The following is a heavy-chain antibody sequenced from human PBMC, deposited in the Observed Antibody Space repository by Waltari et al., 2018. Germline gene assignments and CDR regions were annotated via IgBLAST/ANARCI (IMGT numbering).Heavy chain of an antibody. Sequence: QITLKESGPTLVKPTQTLTLTCTFSGFSLSTSGVGVGWIRQPPGKALEWLALIYWNDDKRYSPSLKSRLTITKDTSKNQVVLTMTNMDPVDTATYYCAHTQWGKVGATPGYFDYWGQGTLVTVSS. D-gene: IGHD1-26*01. CDR1: GFSLSTSGVG. CDR3: AHTQWGKVGATPGYFDY. J-gene: IGHJ4*02. V-gene: IGHV2-5*01. CDR2: IYWNDDK.